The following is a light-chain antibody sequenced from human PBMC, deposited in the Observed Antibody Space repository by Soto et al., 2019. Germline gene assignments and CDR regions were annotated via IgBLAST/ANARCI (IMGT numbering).Light chain of an antibody. Sequence: EIVLTQSPATLSVSPGERATLSCRASENISGRLAWYQQKPGQAPRLILFDASTRATGIPARFSGSGSGTEFTLTISSLQSEDFAVYYCQHPHTWPPFTFGPGTRVDI. CDR1: ENISGR. CDR3: QHPHTWPPFT. CDR2: DAS. J-gene: IGKJ3*01. V-gene: IGKV3-15*01.